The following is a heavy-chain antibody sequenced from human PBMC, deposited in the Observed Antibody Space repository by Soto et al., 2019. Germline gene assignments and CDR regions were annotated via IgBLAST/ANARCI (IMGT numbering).Heavy chain of an antibody. CDR2: IYYSGNT. D-gene: IGHD3-10*01. Sequence: SETLSLTCSVSGGSISIGYYWTCIRQHPGKGLEWIWYIYYSGNTYYNPSLKSRVTISVDTSKNQFSLKLSSVTAADTAVYYCASTDYGDYYMDVWGQGTTVTVSS. CDR3: ASTDYGDYYMDV. CDR1: GGSISIGYY. J-gene: IGHJ6*03. V-gene: IGHV4-31*03.